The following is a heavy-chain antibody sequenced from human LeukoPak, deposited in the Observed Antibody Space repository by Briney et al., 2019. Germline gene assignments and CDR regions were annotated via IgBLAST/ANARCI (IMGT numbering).Heavy chain of an antibody. D-gene: IGHD4-17*01. J-gene: IGHJ4*02. V-gene: IGHV4-39*01. CDR1: GGSISSSSYY. CDR2: IYYRGST. Sequence: SETLSLTCTVSGGSISSSSYYWGWIRQPPGKGLEWIGSIYYRGSTYYNPSLKSRVTISVDTSKNQFSLRLTSVTAADTAVYYCATDQVFYGDPRGYWGQGTLVTVSS. CDR3: ATDQVFYGDPRGY.